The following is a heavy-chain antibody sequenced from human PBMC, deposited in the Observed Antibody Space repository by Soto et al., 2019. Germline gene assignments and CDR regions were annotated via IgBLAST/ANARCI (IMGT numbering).Heavy chain of an antibody. Sequence: SVKISCKASGGTFSSYAISWVRQAPGQGLEWMGGIIPIFGTANYAQKFQGRVTITADKSTSTAYMELSSLRSEDTAVYYCARADLLRTFVNWYEPSGEGSLVTVSS. CDR1: GGTFSSYA. CDR2: IIPIFGTA. V-gene: IGHV1-69*06. CDR3: ARADLLRTFVNWYEP. J-gene: IGHJ5*02.